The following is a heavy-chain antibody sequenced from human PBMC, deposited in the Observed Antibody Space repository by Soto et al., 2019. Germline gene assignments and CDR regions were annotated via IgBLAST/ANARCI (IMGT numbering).Heavy chain of an antibody. CDR3: ARDSITIFGVVTRIWGDY. V-gene: IGHV1-8*01. CDR1: GYTFTNYD. J-gene: IGHJ4*02. CDR2: INPKSGNT. D-gene: IGHD3-3*01. Sequence: ASVKVSCKTSGYTFTNYDINWVRQATGQGLEWMGWINPKSGNTGYAQQFQGRVTMTTDTSTSTAYMELRSLRSDDTAVYYCARDSITIFGVVTRIWGDYWGQGTLVTVSS.